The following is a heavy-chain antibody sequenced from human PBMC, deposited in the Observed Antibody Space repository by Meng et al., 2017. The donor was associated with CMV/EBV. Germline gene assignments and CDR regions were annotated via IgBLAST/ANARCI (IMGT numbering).Heavy chain of an antibody. CDR2: ISWKGGSV. CDR3: AKDKGATWFGELNAFDI. V-gene: IGHV3-9*03. CDR1: GFTFDDYA. J-gene: IGHJ3*02. D-gene: IGHD3-10*01. Sequence: SLKISCAASGFTFDDYAMHWVRQAPGKGLEWVSGISWKGGSVGYADSVKGRFTVSRDNAKNSLYLQMNSLRAEDMALYYCAKDKGATWFGELNAFDIWGQGTMVTVSS.